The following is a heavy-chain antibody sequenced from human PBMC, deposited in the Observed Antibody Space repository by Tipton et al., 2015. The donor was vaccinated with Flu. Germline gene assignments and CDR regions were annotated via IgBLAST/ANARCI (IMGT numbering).Heavy chain of an antibody. CDR2: IYYSGST. V-gene: IGHV4-59*01. CDR1: GGSISTYY. D-gene: IGHD3-16*01. J-gene: IGHJ4*02. CDR3: ARGRQEGEANRYFDY. Sequence: TLSLTCTVSGGSISTYYWSWIRQPPGKGLEWIGDIYYSGSTKYNPSLKSRVTMSVDTSKNQFSLKLSSVTAADTAVYYCARGRQEGEANRYFDYWGQGTLVTVSS.